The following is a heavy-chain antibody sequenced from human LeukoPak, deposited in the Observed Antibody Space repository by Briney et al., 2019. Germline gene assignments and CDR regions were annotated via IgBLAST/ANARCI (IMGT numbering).Heavy chain of an antibody. CDR1: VFTFNNYS. Sequence: GGCLRLSCAASVFTFNNYSMSWVRQAPWKGLDWVSGISGSGRSTYYADSVKGRFTISRDNSKNTLFLEMNSLRAEDTSVYYCAKALTSGWYLDAFNIWGQGTMVTVSS. CDR2: ISGSGRST. D-gene: IGHD6-19*01. J-gene: IGHJ3*02. V-gene: IGHV3-23*01. CDR3: AKALTSGWYLDAFNI.